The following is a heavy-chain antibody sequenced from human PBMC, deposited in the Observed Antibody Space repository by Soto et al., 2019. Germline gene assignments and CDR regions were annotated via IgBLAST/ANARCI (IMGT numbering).Heavy chain of an antibody. D-gene: IGHD3-10*01. CDR3: ATVTAGGSLWFGLPPLGPLDY. CDR1: RFSFSSYG. Sequence: QVQLVASGGGVVQPGRSLSLSCVASRFSFSSYGMHWVRQAPGKGLEWVAVISYDGSNKYYADSVTGRFSISRDNSKNTLYLQIHSLRPEDPAVYSCATVTAGGSLWFGLPPLGPLDYWCQGTLVTVSS. CDR2: ISYDGSNK. V-gene: IGHV3-30*03. J-gene: IGHJ4*02.